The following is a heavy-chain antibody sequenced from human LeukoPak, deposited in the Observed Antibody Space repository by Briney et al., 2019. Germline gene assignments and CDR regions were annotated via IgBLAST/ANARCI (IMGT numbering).Heavy chain of an antibody. D-gene: IGHD1-1*01. Sequence: PGGSLRLSCAASGFTFDDYAMHWVRQAPGKGLEWVSGISWNSGSIGYADSVKGRFTISRDNAKNSLYLQMNSLRAEDTALYYCAKDRANWNGAFDIWGQWTMVTVSS. V-gene: IGHV3-9*01. CDR3: AKDRANWNGAFDI. CDR1: GFTFDDYA. J-gene: IGHJ3*02. CDR2: ISWNSGSI.